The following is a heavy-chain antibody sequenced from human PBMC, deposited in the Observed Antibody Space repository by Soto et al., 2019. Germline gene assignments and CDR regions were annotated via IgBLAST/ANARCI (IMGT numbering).Heavy chain of an antibody. D-gene: IGHD4-17*01. Sequence: QVQLVQSGAEVKKPGSSVKVSCKASGGTFSSYAISWVRQAPGQGLEWMGGIIPIFGTANYAQKFQGRVTITADESASTAYMGLSSLRAEDTAVYYGGRGGLGGDYGDCSGGRTGKDYWGQGTLVTVSS. V-gene: IGHV1-69*01. CDR2: IIPIFGTA. CDR3: GRGGLGGDYGDCSGGRTGKDY. CDR1: GGTFSSYA. J-gene: IGHJ4*02.